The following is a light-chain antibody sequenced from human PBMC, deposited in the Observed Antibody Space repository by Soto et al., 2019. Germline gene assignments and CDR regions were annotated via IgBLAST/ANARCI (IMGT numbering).Light chain of an antibody. Sequence: QSALTQPPSASGSPGQSVTISCTGTSSDVGGYNYVSWYQQHPGKAPKLMIYEVSKRPSGVPDRFSGSKSGNTASLTVSGLQAEDEADYYCSSYEGSNSVLGNGTKVTVL. V-gene: IGLV2-8*01. CDR2: EVS. CDR3: SSYEGSNSV. J-gene: IGLJ1*01. CDR1: SSDVGGYNY.